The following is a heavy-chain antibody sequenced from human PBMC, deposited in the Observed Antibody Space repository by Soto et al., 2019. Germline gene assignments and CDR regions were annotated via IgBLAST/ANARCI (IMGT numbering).Heavy chain of an antibody. CDR1: GFTFSSYA. D-gene: IGHD2-15*01. J-gene: IGHJ4*02. CDR2: VSIGGST. Sequence: GGSLRLSCASSGFTFSSYAMGWVRQGPGKGLEWVAVVSIGGSTHYADSVRGRFTISRDNSKNTLSLQMNSLTAEDTAVYFCAKRRGAGGHFDYWGQGALVTVSS. CDR3: AKRRGAGGHFDY. V-gene: IGHV3-23*01.